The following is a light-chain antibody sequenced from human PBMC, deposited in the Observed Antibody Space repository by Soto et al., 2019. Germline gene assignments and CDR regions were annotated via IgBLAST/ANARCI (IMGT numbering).Light chain of an antibody. V-gene: IGKV3-15*01. Sequence: EIAMTQSPATLSVSPGERATLSCRASQSVSSNVAWYQQKPGQAPRLLIYGASNRATGIPARFSGSGSGTDFSLTITSLQSEDFAVYYCQQYNDWPPWTFGQGTKVDIK. CDR1: QSVSSN. J-gene: IGKJ1*01. CDR2: GAS. CDR3: QQYNDWPPWT.